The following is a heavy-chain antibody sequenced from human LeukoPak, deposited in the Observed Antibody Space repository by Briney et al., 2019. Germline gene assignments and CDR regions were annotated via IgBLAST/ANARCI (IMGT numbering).Heavy chain of an antibody. CDR1: GYSFTSYW. J-gene: IGHJ4*02. Sequence: GESLKISCNGSGYSFTSYWIGWVRQMPGKGLEWMGVIYPGDSDTRYSPSFQGQVTISADKSISTAYLQWSSLKASDTAMYYCATTYYYDSSGYPYYFDYWGQGTLVTVSS. V-gene: IGHV5-51*01. CDR3: ATTYYYDSSGYPYYFDY. CDR2: IYPGDSDT. D-gene: IGHD3-22*01.